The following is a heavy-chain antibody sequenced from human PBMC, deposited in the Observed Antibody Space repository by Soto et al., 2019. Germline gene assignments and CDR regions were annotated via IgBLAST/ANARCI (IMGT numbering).Heavy chain of an antibody. CDR3: ARTMVRGVMTLQHYYYMDV. D-gene: IGHD3-10*01. Sequence: QVQLVESGGGLVKPGGSLRLSCAAFGFTFSDYYMSWIRQAPGKGLEWVSYISSSGSTIYYADSVKGRFTISRDNAKNSLYLQMNSLRAEDTAVYYCARTMVRGVMTLQHYYYMDVWGKGTTVTVSS. V-gene: IGHV3-11*01. CDR1: GFTFSDYY. J-gene: IGHJ6*03. CDR2: ISSSGSTI.